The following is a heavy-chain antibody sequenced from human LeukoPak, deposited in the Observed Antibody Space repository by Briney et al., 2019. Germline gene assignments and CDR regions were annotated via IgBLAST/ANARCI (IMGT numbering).Heavy chain of an antibody. J-gene: IGHJ2*01. V-gene: IGHV3-7*01. Sequence: GGSLRLSCAASGFTFSSYWMSWVRQAPGKGLEWVANIKQDGSEKYYVDSVKGRLTISRDNAKNSLYLQMNSLRAEDTAVYYCARVGGYGDDPGYFDLWGRGTLVTVSS. CDR3: ARVGGYGDDPGYFDL. D-gene: IGHD4-17*01. CDR2: IKQDGSEK. CDR1: GFTFSSYW.